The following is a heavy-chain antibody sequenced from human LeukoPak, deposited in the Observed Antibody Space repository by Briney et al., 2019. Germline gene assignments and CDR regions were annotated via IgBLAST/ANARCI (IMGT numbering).Heavy chain of an antibody. CDR3: AKDGDYYGSGNFDY. J-gene: IGHJ4*02. Sequence: ASVKVSCKTSGYTFTNYDINWVRQATGQGLEWMGWMNPNSGNTGYAQKFQGRVTITRDTSISTAYMELSSLRSEDTAVYYCAKDGDYYGSGNFDYWGQGSLVTVSS. D-gene: IGHD3-10*01. V-gene: IGHV1-8*03. CDR2: MNPNSGNT. CDR1: GYTFTNYD.